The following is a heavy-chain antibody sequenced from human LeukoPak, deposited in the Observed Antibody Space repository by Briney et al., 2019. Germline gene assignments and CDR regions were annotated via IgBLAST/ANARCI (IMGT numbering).Heavy chain of an antibody. Sequence: SETLSLTCAVSGYSISSGYYWGWIRQPPGKGLEWIGSIYHSGSTYYNPSLKSRVTISVDTPKNQFSLKLSSVTAADTAVYYCARHPELGMDYFDYWGQGTLVTVSS. CDR1: GYSISSGYY. V-gene: IGHV4-38-2*01. CDR3: ARHPELGMDYFDY. CDR2: IYHSGST. D-gene: IGHD7-27*01. J-gene: IGHJ4*02.